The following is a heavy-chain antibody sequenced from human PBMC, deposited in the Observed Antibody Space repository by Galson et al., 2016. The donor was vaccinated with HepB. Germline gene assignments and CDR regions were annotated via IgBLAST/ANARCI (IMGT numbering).Heavy chain of an antibody. Sequence: TLSLTCSVSDDSISSVNYYWTWFRQHPEKGLEWIGFIHSRGNTYYNPSLQSRLTISIDTSNSQFSLELSSVTAADTAVYYCAREVWAILGLRGNNWFDPWGQGTLVTVSS. CDR3: AREVWAILGLRGNNWFDP. D-gene: IGHD3/OR15-3a*01. J-gene: IGHJ5*02. CDR1: DDSISSVNYY. CDR2: IHSRGNT. V-gene: IGHV4-31*03.